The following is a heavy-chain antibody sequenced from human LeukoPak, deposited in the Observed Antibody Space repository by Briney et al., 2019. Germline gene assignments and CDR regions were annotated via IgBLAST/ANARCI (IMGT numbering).Heavy chain of an antibody. CDR2: IKSKTDGGTT. CDR1: GFTFSSAW. CDR3: TTTVYDYVWGSYRSDY. V-gene: IGHV3-15*01. D-gene: IGHD3-16*02. Sequence: GGSLRLSCAASGFTFSSAWMSWVRQAPGKGLEWVGRIKSKTDGGTTDYAAPVKGRFTISRDDSKNTLYLQMNSLKTEDTAVYYCTTTVYDYVWGSYRSDYWGQGTLVTVSS. J-gene: IGHJ4*02.